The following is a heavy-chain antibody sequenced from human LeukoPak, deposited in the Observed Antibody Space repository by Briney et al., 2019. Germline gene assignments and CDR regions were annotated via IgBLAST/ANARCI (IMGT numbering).Heavy chain of an antibody. CDR2: ITGSGGGT. V-gene: IGHV3-23*01. CDR1: GFTFSTYA. CDR3: AKSRRLFSSSWSTLDY. J-gene: IGHJ4*02. D-gene: IGHD6-13*01. Sequence: GGSLRLSCVASGFTFSTYAMPWVRQAPGKGLEWVSAITGSGGGTYYADSVKGRFTISRANSKKMLYLQMASLRAEDTAIYYCAKSRRLFSSSWSTLDYWGLRTVVTVSS.